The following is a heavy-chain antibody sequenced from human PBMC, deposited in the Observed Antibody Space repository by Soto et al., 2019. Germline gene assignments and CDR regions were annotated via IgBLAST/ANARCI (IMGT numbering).Heavy chain of an antibody. CDR2: ISGGGSST. V-gene: IGHV3-23*01. D-gene: IGHD6-13*01. Sequence: SLRLSCAASGFTFSSYAMSWVRQAPGKGLEWVSTISGGGSSTYYADSVKGRFSISRDNSKNTLYLQMNSLRAEDAAVYYCAKERLVLLFDYWGQGTLVTVSS. CDR3: AKERLVLLFDY. CDR1: GFTFSSYA. J-gene: IGHJ4*02.